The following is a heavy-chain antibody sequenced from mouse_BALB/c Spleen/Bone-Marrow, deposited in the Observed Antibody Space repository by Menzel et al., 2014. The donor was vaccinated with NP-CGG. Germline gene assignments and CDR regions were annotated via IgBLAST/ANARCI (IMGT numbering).Heavy chain of an antibody. J-gene: IGHJ4*01. CDR1: GFTFSDYY. CDR3: TRESDGDAMDH. Sequence: DVMLVESGGGLVQPGGSLKLSCATSGFTFSDYYMYWVRQTPDRRLEWVAYISNGDGSTYYPDTVKGRFTISRDNAKKTLYLKMSRLKAEDTAMYYSTRESDGDAMDHRGQGTSGTVSS. CDR2: ISNGDGST. V-gene: IGHV5-12*02.